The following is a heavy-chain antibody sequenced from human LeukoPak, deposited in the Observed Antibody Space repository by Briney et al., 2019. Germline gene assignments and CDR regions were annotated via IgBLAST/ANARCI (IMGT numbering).Heavy chain of an antibody. CDR3: ARGGYDSRTFWFDP. V-gene: IGHV4-59*01. J-gene: IGHJ5*02. Sequence: SETLSLTCTVSGGSISSYYWSWIRQPPGKGLEWIGYIYYSGSTNYNPSLKSRVTISVDTSKNQFSLKLSSVTAADTAVYYCARGGYDSRTFWFDPWGQGTLATVSS. CDR1: GGSISSYY. D-gene: IGHD3-22*01. CDR2: IYYSGST.